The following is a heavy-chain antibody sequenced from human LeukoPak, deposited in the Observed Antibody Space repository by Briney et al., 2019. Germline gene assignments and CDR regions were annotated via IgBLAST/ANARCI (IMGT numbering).Heavy chain of an antibody. Sequence: SETLSLTCTVSGDSVSSYYWSWFRQPAGKGLEWIGRIYSSGSTNYNPSLKSRVSMSVDTSKTQFSLNLSSVTAADTAVYYCARAGDSCSGGTCYRWFDPWGPGILVTVSS. CDR1: GDSVSSYY. CDR3: ARAGDSCSGGTCYRWFDP. V-gene: IGHV4-4*07. CDR2: IYSSGST. J-gene: IGHJ5*02. D-gene: IGHD2-15*01.